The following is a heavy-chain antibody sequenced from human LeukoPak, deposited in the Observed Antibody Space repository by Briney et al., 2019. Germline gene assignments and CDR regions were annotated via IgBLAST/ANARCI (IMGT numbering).Heavy chain of an antibody. V-gene: IGHV1-18*03. J-gene: IGHJ4*02. CDR1: GYTFTNYG. CDR3: AKNGSSYCDN. Sequence: ASVKVSCKASGYTFTNYGISWVRQAPGQGLEWMGWISVYNGYTEYAQKLQGRVTMTTDTSTSTAYMELRSLRSDDMAVYYCAKNGSSYCDNWGQGTLVTVSS. CDR2: ISVYNGYT. D-gene: IGHD6-13*01.